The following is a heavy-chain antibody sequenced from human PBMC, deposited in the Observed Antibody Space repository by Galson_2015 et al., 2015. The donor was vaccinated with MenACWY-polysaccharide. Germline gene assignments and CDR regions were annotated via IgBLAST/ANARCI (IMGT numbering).Heavy chain of an antibody. J-gene: IGHJ4*02. D-gene: IGHD6-19*01. CDR3: AHRLGGSGWNGGNFDY. V-gene: IGHV2-5*02. CDR1: GFSLTTSGVG. Sequence: PALVKPTQTLTLTCTSSGFSLTTSGVGVGWIRQPPGEALEWLAVIYWDDDKRYNPSLKSRLTITKDTSKNQVVLTVINMDPVDTATYFCAHRLGGSGWNGGNFDYWGQGNLVTVSS. CDR2: IYWDDDK.